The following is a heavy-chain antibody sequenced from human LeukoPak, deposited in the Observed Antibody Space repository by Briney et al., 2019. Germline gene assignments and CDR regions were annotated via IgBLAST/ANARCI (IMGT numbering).Heavy chain of an antibody. J-gene: IGHJ6*03. CDR1: GGSFSGYY. V-gene: IGHV4-34*01. Sequence: PSETLSLTCAVYGGSFSGYYWSWIRQPPGKGLEWIGEINHSGSTNYNPSLKSRVTISVDTSKNQFSLKLSSVTAADTAVYYCARRLGYYGSGSSVPLYYYYYYYMDVWGKGTTVTVSS. D-gene: IGHD3-10*01. CDR2: INHSGST. CDR3: ARRLGYYGSGSSVPLYYYYYYYMDV.